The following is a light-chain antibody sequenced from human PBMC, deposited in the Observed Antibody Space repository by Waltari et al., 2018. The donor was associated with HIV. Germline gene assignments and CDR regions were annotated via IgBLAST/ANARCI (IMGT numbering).Light chain of an antibody. J-gene: IGLJ2*01. CDR2: SNN. Sequence: QSVLTQPPSASGTPGPRVTISCSGSSSNIGSNTVNWYQQLPGTAPKLLIYSNNQRPSGVPDRVSGYKSGNSASLAIGGLQSEDEADYYWAAWDDSLNGVVFGGGTKPTVL. CDR1: SSNIGSNT. CDR3: AAWDDSLNGVV. V-gene: IGLV1-44*01.